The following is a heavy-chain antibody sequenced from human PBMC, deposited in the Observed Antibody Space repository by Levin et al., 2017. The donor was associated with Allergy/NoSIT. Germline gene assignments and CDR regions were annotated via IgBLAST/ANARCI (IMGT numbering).Heavy chain of an antibody. CDR2: IIPILGIA. CDR3: ARDREYYYDSSGYYIPFDY. CDR1: GGTFSSYT. J-gene: IGHJ4*02. D-gene: IGHD3-22*01. Sequence: SVKVSCKASGGTFSSYTISWVRQAPGQGLEWMGRIIPILGIANYAQKFQGRVTITADKSTSTAYMELSSLRSEDTAVYYCARDREYYYDSSGYYIPFDYWGQGTLVTVSS. V-gene: IGHV1-69*04.